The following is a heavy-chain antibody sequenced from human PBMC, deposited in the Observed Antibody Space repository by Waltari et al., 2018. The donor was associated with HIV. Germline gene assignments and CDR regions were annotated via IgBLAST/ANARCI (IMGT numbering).Heavy chain of an antibody. CDR1: GFTFSSYR. J-gene: IGHJ4*02. CDR3: VRVTFGGYAFDY. D-gene: IGHD5-12*01. V-gene: IGHV3-21*06. CDR2: ISSTVSLT. Sequence: EVQLVESGGGLVKPGGSLSLACAASGFTFSSYRLSWVRQAHGRGLEWVSSISSTVSLTNYAESVRGRFTISRDNARNSVYLQMNGLRAEDTAVYYCVRVTFGGYAFDYWGQGTLVTVSS.